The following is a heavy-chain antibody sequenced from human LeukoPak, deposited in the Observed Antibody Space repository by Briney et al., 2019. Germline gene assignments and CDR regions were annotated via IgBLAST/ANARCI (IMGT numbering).Heavy chain of an antibody. CDR2: IYYSGST. J-gene: IGHJ4*02. CDR1: GGSISSNY. D-gene: IGHD3-3*01. CDR3: ARVGDFWSGFYLDY. Sequence: SETLSLTCTVSGGSISSNYWSWIRQPPGKGLEWIGYIYYSGSTNSNPSLKSRVTISVDTSKNQFSLKLSSVTAADTAVYYCARVGDFWSGFYLDYWDQGTLVTVSS. V-gene: IGHV4-59*01.